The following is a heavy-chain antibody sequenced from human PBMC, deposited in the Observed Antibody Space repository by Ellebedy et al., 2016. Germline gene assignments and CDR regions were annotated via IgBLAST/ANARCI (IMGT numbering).Heavy chain of an antibody. Sequence: GESLKISXTASGLNFNTFFMSWVRQAPGKGLEWVATISGAGYTTFFADSVKGRFTISRDNSKNSVYLRMNSLRVEDTAVYYCRQGHYADLWGQGTLVTVSS. CDR2: ISGAGYTT. CDR3: RQGHYADL. CDR1: GLNFNTFF. V-gene: IGHV3-23*01. J-gene: IGHJ4*02. D-gene: IGHD4-17*01.